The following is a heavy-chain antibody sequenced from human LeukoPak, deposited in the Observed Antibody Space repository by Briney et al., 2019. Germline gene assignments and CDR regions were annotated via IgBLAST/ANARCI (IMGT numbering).Heavy chain of an antibody. V-gene: IGHV3-48*01. CDR1: GFTFSSYS. J-gene: IGHJ6*02. CDR3: ARDPYYYYGMDV. Sequence: PGGSLRLSCAASGFTFSSYSMNWVRQAPGKGLEWVSYISSSSSTIYYADSVKGRFTISRDNSKNTLYLQMNSLRAEDTAVYYCARDPYYYYGMDVWGQGTTVTVSS. CDR2: ISSSSSTI.